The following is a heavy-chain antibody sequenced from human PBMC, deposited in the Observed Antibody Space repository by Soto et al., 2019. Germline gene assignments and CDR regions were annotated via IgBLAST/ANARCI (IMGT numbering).Heavy chain of an antibody. V-gene: IGHV4-30-2*01. CDR3: AKVVGDGNDYYDF. D-gene: IGHD3-22*01. CDR1: GGSISSGDYS. Sequence: PSETLSLTCAVSGGSISSGDYSWSWIRQPPGKGLEWIGYIYHSGSTYYNPSLKSRVTISVDRSKNQFSLKLSSVTAADTAIYYCAKVVGDGNDYYDFWGQRTLVTVSS. J-gene: IGHJ4*02. CDR2: IYHSGST.